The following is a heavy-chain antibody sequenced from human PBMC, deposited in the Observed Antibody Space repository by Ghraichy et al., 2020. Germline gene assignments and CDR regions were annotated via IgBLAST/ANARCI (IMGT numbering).Heavy chain of an antibody. D-gene: IGHD3-9*01. CDR3: ATLPYYDILTGYVGYYYYYMDV. CDR2: ISSSSSYI. V-gene: IGHV3-21*01. J-gene: IGHJ6*03. CDR1: GFTFSSYS. Sequence: WGSLRLSCAASGFTFSSYSMNWVRQAPGKGLEWVSSISSSSSYIYYADSVKGRFTISRDNAKNSLYLQMNSLRAEDTAVYYCATLPYYDILTGYVGYYYYYMDVWGKGTTVTVSS.